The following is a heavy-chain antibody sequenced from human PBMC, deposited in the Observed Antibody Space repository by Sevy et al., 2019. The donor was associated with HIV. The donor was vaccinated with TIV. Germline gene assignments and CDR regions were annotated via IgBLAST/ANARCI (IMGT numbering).Heavy chain of an antibody. CDR3: ARVSGYSNPTYHFDY. CDR2: LSGYNGNT. CDR1: GYTFTSYA. Sequence: ASVKVSCKTSGYTFTSYAISWVRQAPGQGLEWMGWLSGYNGNTNYAQKFQGRVTMTTDTSTSSAYMELRSLRSDDTAVYYCARVSGYSNPTYHFDYWGQGTLVTVSS. D-gene: IGHD4-4*01. J-gene: IGHJ4*02. V-gene: IGHV1-18*01.